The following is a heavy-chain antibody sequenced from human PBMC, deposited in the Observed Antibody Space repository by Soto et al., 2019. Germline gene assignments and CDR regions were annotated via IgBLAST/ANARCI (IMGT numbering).Heavy chain of an antibody. CDR1: GFTFSGSA. D-gene: IGHD3-16*01. Sequence: GGSLRLSCAASGFTFSGSAMHWVRQASGKGLEWVGRIRSKANSYATAYAASVKGRFTISRDDSKNTAYLQMNSLKTEDTAVYYCTRHKTGGGYYYYYGMDVWGQGTTVTVSS. CDR2: IRSKANSYAT. V-gene: IGHV3-73*01. J-gene: IGHJ6*02. CDR3: TRHKTGGGYYYYYGMDV.